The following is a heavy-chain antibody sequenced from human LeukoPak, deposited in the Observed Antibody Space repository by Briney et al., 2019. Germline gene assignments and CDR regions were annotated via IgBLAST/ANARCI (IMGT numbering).Heavy chain of an antibody. CDR3: ARDLRSYMDV. V-gene: IGHV1-69*05. CDR1: GGTFSSYA. J-gene: IGHJ6*03. CDR2: IIPIFGTA. Sequence: SSVKVSCKASGGTFSSYAISWVRQAPGQGLEWMGRIIPIFGTANYAQKFQGGVTITTGESTSTAYMELSSLRSEDTAVYYCARDLRSYMDVWGKGTTVTVSS. D-gene: IGHD5-24*01.